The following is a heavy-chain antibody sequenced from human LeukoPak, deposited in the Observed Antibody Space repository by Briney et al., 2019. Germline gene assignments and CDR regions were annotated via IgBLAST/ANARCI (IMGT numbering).Heavy chain of an antibody. CDR2: IYYSGST. CDR1: GGPLNSYY. Sequence: SETPSLPRTVSGGPLNSYYWGWIRQPPGEGPGWIGDIYYSGSTNYNPSLKSRVTISVDTSKNQFSLKLSSVTAADTAVFYCARVVYYYDSSGYSPGFQHWGQGTLVTVSS. J-gene: IGHJ1*01. CDR3: ARVVYYYDSSGYSPGFQH. V-gene: IGHV4-59*01. D-gene: IGHD3-22*01.